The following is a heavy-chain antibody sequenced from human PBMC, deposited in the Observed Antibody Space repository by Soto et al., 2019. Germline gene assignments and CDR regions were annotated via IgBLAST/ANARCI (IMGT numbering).Heavy chain of an antibody. D-gene: IGHD4-17*01. J-gene: IGHJ4*02. Sequence: QVQLQESGPGLVKPSETLSLTCSVSGGSVNNYYWNWIRQPPGKGLEWIGHMYFSGSTNYNPSLKSRVTMSVDTSKNQFSLQLRSVTSADTAVYYCARRTRSLGPFDYWGQGTPLTVSS. V-gene: IGHV4-59*02. CDR1: GGSVNNYY. CDR2: MYFSGST. CDR3: ARRTRSLGPFDY.